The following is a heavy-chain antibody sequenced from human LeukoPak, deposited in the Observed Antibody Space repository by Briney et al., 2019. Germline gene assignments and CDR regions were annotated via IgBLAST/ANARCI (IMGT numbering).Heavy chain of an antibody. CDR3: AKGRDKYQLLSKNWFDP. CDR2: ISWNSGSI. CDR1: GFTFDDYA. V-gene: IGHV3-9*01. Sequence: GRSLRLSCAAPGFTFDDYAMHWVRQAPGKGLEWVSGISWNSGSIGYADSVKGRFTISRDNAKNSLYLQMNSLRAEDTALYYCAKGRDKYQLLSKNWFDPWGQGTLVTVSS. J-gene: IGHJ5*02. D-gene: IGHD2-2*01.